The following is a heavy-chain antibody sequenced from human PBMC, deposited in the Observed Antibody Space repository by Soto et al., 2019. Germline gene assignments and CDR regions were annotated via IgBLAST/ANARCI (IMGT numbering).Heavy chain of an antibody. Sequence: ASVKVSCKASGYTFTSYGISWVRQAPGQGLERMGWISAYNGNTNYAQKLQGRVTMTTDTSTSTAYMELRSLRSDDTAVYYCARALRYCSGGSCAPFYYGMDVWGQGTTVTVSS. CDR1: GYTFTSYG. CDR3: ARALRYCSGGSCAPFYYGMDV. J-gene: IGHJ6*02. V-gene: IGHV1-18*01. CDR2: ISAYNGNT. D-gene: IGHD2-15*01.